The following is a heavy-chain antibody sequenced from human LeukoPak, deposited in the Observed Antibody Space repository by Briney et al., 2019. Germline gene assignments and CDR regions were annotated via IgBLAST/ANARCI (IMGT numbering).Heavy chain of an antibody. CDR3: ARDRGYYMDV. Sequence: GGSLRLSCAASGFTFSSYSMNWVRQAPGKGLEWVSAISGSGGSTYYADSVKGRFTISRDNSKNTLYLQMNSLRAEDTAVYYCARDRGYYMDVWGKGTTVTVSS. J-gene: IGHJ6*03. D-gene: IGHD3-10*01. V-gene: IGHV3-23*01. CDR2: ISGSGGST. CDR1: GFTFSSYS.